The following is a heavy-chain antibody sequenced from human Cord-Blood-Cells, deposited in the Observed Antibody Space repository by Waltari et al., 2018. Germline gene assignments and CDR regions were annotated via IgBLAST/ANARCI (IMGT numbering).Heavy chain of an antibody. CDR1: GYSISSGYY. CDR2: IYHSGST. J-gene: IGHJ5*02. Sequence: QVQLQESGPGLVKPSETLSLTCTVSGYSISSGYYWGWIRQPPGKGLEWIGSIYHSGSTDYNPSLNGRVTISVDTSKNQFSLKLSSVTAADTAVYYCARDLVGGYCSSTSCSEGPWGQGTLVTVSS. V-gene: IGHV4-38-2*02. CDR3: ARDLVGGYCSSTSCSEGP. D-gene: IGHD2-2*01.